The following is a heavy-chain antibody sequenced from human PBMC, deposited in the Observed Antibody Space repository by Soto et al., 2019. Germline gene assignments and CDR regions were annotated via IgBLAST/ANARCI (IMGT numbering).Heavy chain of an antibody. CDR3: ARGGSSSWLRDGLDR. D-gene: IGHD2-15*01. CDR2: ISGSSGRI. Sequence: GGSLRLSCAASGFTFDDYAMHWVRQAPGKGLEWVSGISGSSGRIGYADSVKGRFTISRDNAKNSLFLQMNSLRTEDTAFYFCARGGSSSWLRDGLDRWGTGTMGTVSS. CDR1: GFTFDDYA. V-gene: IGHV3-9*01. J-gene: IGHJ3*01.